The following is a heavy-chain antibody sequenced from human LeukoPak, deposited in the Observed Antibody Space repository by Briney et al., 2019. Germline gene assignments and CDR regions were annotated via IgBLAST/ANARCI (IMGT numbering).Heavy chain of an antibody. V-gene: IGHV1-2*02. CDR3: ASGGGYSSAWHSSDY. CDR1: GFTFTGHY. J-gene: IGHJ4*02. Sequence: GASVKVSCKASGFTFTGHYMHWVRQAPGQGLEWMGWIHAGRGDTNYAQKFQGRFTMTRDTSINTLFTELSSLRSDDTAVYYCASGGGYSSAWHSSDYWGQGTLVTVSS. D-gene: IGHD6-19*01. CDR2: IHAGRGDT.